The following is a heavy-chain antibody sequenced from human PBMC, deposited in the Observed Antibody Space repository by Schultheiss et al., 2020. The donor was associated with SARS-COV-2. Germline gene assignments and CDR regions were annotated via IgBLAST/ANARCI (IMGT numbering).Heavy chain of an antibody. Sequence: GSLRLSCAVYGGSLSGYYWSWIRQPPGKGLEWIGEINHSGSTNYNPSLKSRVTISVDTSKSQFSLKLSSVTAADTAVYYCARAGSYGPNWYFDLWGRGTLVTVSS. CDR1: GGSLSGYY. D-gene: IGHD3-16*01. V-gene: IGHV4-34*01. J-gene: IGHJ2*01. CDR3: ARAGSYGPNWYFDL. CDR2: INHSGST.